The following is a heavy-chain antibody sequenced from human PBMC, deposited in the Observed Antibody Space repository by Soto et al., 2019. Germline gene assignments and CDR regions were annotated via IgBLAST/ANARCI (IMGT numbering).Heavy chain of an antibody. Sequence: PSETLPLTCAVYGRSFSGYYWSWIRQPPGKGLEWIGEINHSGSTNYNPSLKSRVTISVDTSKNQFSLKLSSVTAADTAVYYCARAGYCSGGSCYLNWFDPWGQGTLVTVSS. CDR2: INHSGST. V-gene: IGHV4-34*01. D-gene: IGHD2-15*01. CDR1: GRSFSGYY. CDR3: ARAGYCSGGSCYLNWFDP. J-gene: IGHJ5*02.